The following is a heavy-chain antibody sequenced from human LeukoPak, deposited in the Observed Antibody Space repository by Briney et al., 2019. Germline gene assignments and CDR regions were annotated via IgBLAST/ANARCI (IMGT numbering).Heavy chain of an antibody. Sequence: TLSLTCTVSGGSISSGGYYWSWIRQPPGKRLEWIGYIYHSGSTYYNPSLKSRVTISVDRSKNQFSLKLSSVTAADTAVYYCARARDSSPRDNYYYYMDVWGKGTTVTVSS. CDR2: IYHSGST. D-gene: IGHD6-13*01. CDR1: GGSISSGGYY. CDR3: ARARDSSPRDNYYYYMDV. V-gene: IGHV4-30-2*01. J-gene: IGHJ6*03.